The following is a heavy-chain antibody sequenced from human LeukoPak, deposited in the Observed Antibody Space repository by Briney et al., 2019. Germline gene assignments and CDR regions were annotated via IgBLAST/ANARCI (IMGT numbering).Heavy chain of an antibody. CDR3: AKGIGMAARRSNGFDP. CDR2: ISGSGGNT. Sequence: GGSLRLSCAASGFTFGSYSMSWVRQAPGKGLEWLSVISGSGGNTYSADSVKGRFTISRDNSKNTLYLQMNSLRAEDTAVYYCAKGIGMAARRSNGFDPWGQGTLVTVSS. J-gene: IGHJ5*02. D-gene: IGHD6-6*01. V-gene: IGHV3-23*01. CDR1: GFTFGSYS.